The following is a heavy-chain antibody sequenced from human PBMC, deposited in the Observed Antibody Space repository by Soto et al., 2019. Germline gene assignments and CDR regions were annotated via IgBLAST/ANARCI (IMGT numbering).Heavy chain of an antibody. CDR1: GFTFSSYA. D-gene: IGHD2-15*01. J-gene: IGHJ4*02. V-gene: IGHV3-23*01. Sequence: EVQLLESGGGLVQPGGSLRLSCAASGFTFSSYAMSWVRQAPGKGLEWVSAISGSGGSTYYADSVKGRFTISRDNSKNTLYLQMNSLRAEDTAVYYGAKDFSGGSWSDYWGQGTLVTVSS. CDR3: AKDFSGGSWSDY. CDR2: ISGSGGST.